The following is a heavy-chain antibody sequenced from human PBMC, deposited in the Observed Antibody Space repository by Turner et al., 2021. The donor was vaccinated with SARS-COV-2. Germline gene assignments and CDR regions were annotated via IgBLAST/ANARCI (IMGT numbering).Heavy chain of an antibody. CDR1: GFTFSSYA. CDR2: ISYDGSNK. V-gene: IGHV3-30*04. J-gene: IGHJ4*02. Sequence: QVQLVESGGGVVQPGRSLRLSCAASGFTFSSYAMHWVRQAPGKGLEWVALISYDGSNKYYADSVKGRFTISRDNSKNTLYLQMNTLRAEDTAVYYCAKGESQYFDYWGQGTLVTVSS. CDR3: AKGESQYFDY.